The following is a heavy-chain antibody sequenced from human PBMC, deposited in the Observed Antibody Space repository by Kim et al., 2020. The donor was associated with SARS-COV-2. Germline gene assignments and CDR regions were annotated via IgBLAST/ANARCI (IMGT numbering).Heavy chain of an antibody. V-gene: IGHV3-33*01. CDR3: ASNDFWSGGRDYYYYMDV. D-gene: IGHD3-3*01. CDR1: GFTFSSYG. Sequence: GGSLRLSCAASGFTFSSYGMHWVRQAPGKGLEWVAVLWYDGSNKYYSDSVKGRFTISRDNSKNTLYLQMNSLRAEDTAVYYCASNDFWSGGRDYYYYMDV. CDR2: LWYDGSNK. J-gene: IGHJ6*03.